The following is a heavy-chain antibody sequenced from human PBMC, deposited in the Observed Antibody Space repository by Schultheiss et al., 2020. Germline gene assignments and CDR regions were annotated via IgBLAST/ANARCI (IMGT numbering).Heavy chain of an antibody. CDR3: ARVDYRYYGMDV. V-gene: IGHV3-33*01. D-gene: IGHD3-16*01. CDR2: IWYDGSNK. Sequence: GGSLRLSCAASGFTFSSYGMHWVRQAPGKGLEWVAVIWYDGSNKYYADSVKGRFTISRDNSKNTLYLQMNSLRAEDTAVYYCARVDYRYYGMDVWGQGTTVTVSS. CDR1: GFTFSSYG. J-gene: IGHJ6*02.